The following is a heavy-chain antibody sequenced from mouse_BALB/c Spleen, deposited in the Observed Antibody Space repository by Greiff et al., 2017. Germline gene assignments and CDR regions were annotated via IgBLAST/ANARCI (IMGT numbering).Heavy chain of an antibody. V-gene: IGHV5-6*01. CDR3: ARERVDY. CDR2: ISSGGSYT. CDR1: GFTFSSYG. Sequence: EVQGVESGGDLVKPGGSLKLSCAASGFTFSSYGMSWVRQTPDKRLEWVATISSGGSYTYYPDSVKGRFTISRDNAKNTLYLQMSSLKSEDTAMYYCARERVDYWGQGTSVTVSS. J-gene: IGHJ4*01.